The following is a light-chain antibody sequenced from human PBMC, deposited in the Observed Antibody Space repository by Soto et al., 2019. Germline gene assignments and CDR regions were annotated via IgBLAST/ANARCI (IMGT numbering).Light chain of an antibody. Sequence: DIPMTQSPSSLSASVGDRVTIACRASQSISTSLNWYQQKQGKAPKLLIYVASSLQSGVPSRFSGSGSGTDFTLTISSLQPEDFATYFCQQSYSTPYTFGQGTKLEIK. CDR2: VAS. CDR1: QSISTS. V-gene: IGKV1-39*01. J-gene: IGKJ2*01. CDR3: QQSYSTPYT.